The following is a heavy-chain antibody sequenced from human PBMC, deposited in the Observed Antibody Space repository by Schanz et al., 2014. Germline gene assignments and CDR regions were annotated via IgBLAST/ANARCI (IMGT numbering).Heavy chain of an antibody. CDR2: INSDGSTT. J-gene: IGHJ5*02. Sequence: EVQLVESGGSVVRPGGSLRLSCAASGFTFSSYWMHWVRQAPGKGLVWVSRINSDGSTTIYADSVKGRFTISRDNAKNTLYLQMNSLRADDTAVYYCAKDQLANYRGSGYNWFDPWGQGTLVTVSS. D-gene: IGHD3-10*01. CDR3: AKDQLANYRGSGYNWFDP. V-gene: IGHV3-74*01. CDR1: GFTFSSYW.